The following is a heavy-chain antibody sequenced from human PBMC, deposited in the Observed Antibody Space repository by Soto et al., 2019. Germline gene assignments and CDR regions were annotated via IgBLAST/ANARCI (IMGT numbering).Heavy chain of an antibody. Sequence: QVQLVESGGGVVQPGRSLRLSCAASGFTFSSYGMHWVRQAPGKGLGWVAVISYDGSNKYYADSVKGRFTISRDNSKNTLYLQMNSLRAEDTAVYYCAGTTEYYYYYGMDVWGQGTTVTVSS. J-gene: IGHJ6*02. CDR2: ISYDGSNK. V-gene: IGHV3-30*03. D-gene: IGHD4-17*01. CDR1: GFTFSSYG. CDR3: AGTTEYYYYYGMDV.